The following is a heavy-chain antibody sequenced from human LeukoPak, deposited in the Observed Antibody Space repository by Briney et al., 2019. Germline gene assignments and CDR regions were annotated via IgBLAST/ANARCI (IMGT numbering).Heavy chain of an antibody. Sequence: SETLSLTCTVSGGSISSGGYYWSWIRQHPGKGLEWIGYIYYSGSTYYNPSLKSRVTISVDTSKNQFSLKLSSVTAADTAVYYCARGFWDSGSYYYWGQGTLVTVSS. CDR1: GGSISSGGYY. J-gene: IGHJ4*02. V-gene: IGHV4-31*03. CDR2: IYYSGST. CDR3: ARGFWDSGSYYY. D-gene: IGHD1-26*01.